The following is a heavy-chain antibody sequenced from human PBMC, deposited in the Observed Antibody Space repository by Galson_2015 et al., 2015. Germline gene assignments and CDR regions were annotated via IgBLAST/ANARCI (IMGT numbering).Heavy chain of an antibody. CDR3: AHTPPSTHEGMWDRIVATIVGFDY. J-gene: IGHJ4*02. CDR1: GFSLSTSGVG. CDR2: IYWNDDK. D-gene: IGHD5-12*01. Sequence: PALVKPTQTLTLTCTFSGFSLSTSGVGVGWIRQPPGKALEWLALIYWNDDKRYSPSLKSRLTITKDTSKNQVVLTMTNMDPVDTATYYCAHTPPSTHEGMWDRIVATIVGFDYWGQGTLVTVSS. V-gene: IGHV2-5*01.